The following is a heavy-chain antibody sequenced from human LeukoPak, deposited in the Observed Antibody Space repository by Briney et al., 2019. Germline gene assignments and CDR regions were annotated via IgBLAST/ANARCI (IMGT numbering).Heavy chain of an antibody. V-gene: IGHV1-2*02. J-gene: IGHJ3*01. CDR2: INPDSGGT. Sequence: GASVKVSCKASGYTFTGYYMHWVRQAPGQGLEWMGWINPDSGGTNYAQKFQGRVTMTRDTSISTAYMDLSRLRSDDTAVYYCARAGHYDSTLYAVDVFDFWGQGTMVTVSS. CDR1: GYTFTGYY. CDR3: ARAGHYDSTLYAVDVFDF. D-gene: IGHD3-22*01.